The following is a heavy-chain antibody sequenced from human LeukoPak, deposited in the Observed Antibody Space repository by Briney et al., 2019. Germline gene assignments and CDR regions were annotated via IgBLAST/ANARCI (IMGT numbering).Heavy chain of an antibody. V-gene: IGHV3-53*01. J-gene: IGHJ4*02. CDR3: ARGFRPIDY. CDR2: IYSGGST. CDR1: AFTVSSNH. Sequence: PGGSLRLSCAASAFTVSSNHMNWVRQAPGKGLEWVSVIYSGGSTYYADSVKGRFTISRDNSMSTLYLQMNSLRAEDTAVYYCARGFRPIDYWGQGTLVTVSS.